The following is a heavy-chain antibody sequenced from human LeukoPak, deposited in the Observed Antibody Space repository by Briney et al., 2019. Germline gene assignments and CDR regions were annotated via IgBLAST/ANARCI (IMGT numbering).Heavy chain of an antibody. CDR1: GYTFTSYA. CDR2: INTNTGNP. CDR3: ASCIAAAGRGYYYYYMDV. Sequence: GASVKVSCKASGYTFTSYAMNWVRQAPGQGLEWMGWINTNTGNPTYAQGFTGRFVFSLDTSVSTAYLQISSLKAEDTAVYYCASCIAAAGRGYYYYYMDVWGKGTTVTVSS. J-gene: IGHJ6*03. D-gene: IGHD6-13*01. V-gene: IGHV7-4-1*02.